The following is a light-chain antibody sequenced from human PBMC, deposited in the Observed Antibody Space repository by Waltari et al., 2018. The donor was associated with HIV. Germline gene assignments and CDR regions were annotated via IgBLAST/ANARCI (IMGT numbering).Light chain of an antibody. CDR3: ASNRLDYTLI. CDR2: DIN. CDR1: STYSRFYLY. V-gene: IGLV2-14*03. J-gene: IGLJ2*01. Sequence: QSALTQPASVSGFLGQSINISCTGISTYSRFYLYFSWYQQYPGKIPRLIIFDINNRPSGVSDHFSGSRSGNSASLTFSGLQSGDEAHYYCASNRLDYTLIFGGGTKLTVL.